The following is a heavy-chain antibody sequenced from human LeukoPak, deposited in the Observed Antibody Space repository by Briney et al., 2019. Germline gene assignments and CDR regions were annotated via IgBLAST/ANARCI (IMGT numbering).Heavy chain of an antibody. V-gene: IGHV4-34*01. CDR3: ARGPYCSGGSCYGP. CDR2: INHSGST. CDR1: GGSFSGYY. Sequence: SETLSLTCAVYGGSFSGYYWSWIRQPPGKGLEWIGEINHSGSTNYNPSLKSRVTISVDTSKNQFSLKLSSVTAADTAVYYCARGPYCSGGSCYGPWGQGTLVTVSS. J-gene: IGHJ4*02. D-gene: IGHD2-15*01.